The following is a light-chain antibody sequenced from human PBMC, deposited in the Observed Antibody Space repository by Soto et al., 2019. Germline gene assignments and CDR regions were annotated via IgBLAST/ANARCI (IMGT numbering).Light chain of an antibody. CDR3: QQYYSTPRT. CDR2: WAS. J-gene: IGKJ1*01. CDR1: QSVLYSSNNQNY. V-gene: IGKV4-1*01. Sequence: IMMTQATDSLAVSLGERATINCKSSQSVLYSSNNQNYLAWYQRKPGQPPKLLIYWASTRESGVPDRFSGSGSGTDFTLTISSLQAEDVAVYYCQQYYSTPRTFGQGTKVDIK.